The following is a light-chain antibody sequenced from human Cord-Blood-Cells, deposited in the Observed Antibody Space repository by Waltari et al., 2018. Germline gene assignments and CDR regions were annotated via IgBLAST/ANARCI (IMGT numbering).Light chain of an antibody. CDR1: SAHSSHA. CDR2: LNSDGSH. CDR3: QTWGTGIRV. J-gene: IGLJ3*02. V-gene: IGLV4-69*01. Sequence: QLVLPQSPSASASLGASVKLTCTLTSAHSSHAIAWHQQQPEKGPRYLMKLNSDGSHSKGDGIPDRFSGSSSGAERYLTISSLQSEDEADYYCQTWGTGIRVFGGGTKLTVL.